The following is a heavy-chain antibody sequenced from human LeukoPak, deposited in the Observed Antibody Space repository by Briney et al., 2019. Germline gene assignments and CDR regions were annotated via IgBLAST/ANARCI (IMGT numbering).Heavy chain of an antibody. J-gene: IGHJ4*02. CDR1: GFTFCSYA. CDR3: ARDFSVGALIFSFGY. V-gene: IGHV3-30-3*01. CDR2: ISYDGSNK. Sequence: GGSLRLSCAASGFTFCSYAMHWVRQAPGKGLEWVAVISYDGSNKYYADSEKGRFTISRDNSKNTLYLQMNSLRAEDTAVYYCARDFSVGALIFSFGYWGQGTLVTVSS. D-gene: IGHD1-26*01.